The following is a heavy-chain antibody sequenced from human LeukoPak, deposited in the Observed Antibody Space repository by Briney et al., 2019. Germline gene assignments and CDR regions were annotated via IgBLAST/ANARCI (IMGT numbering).Heavy chain of an antibody. Sequence: ASVNVSFKASGYTFTTYDINWVRQATGQGLEWMGWMNPNSGNTGYAQKFQGRVTMTRNTSISTAYMELSSLRSEDTAVYYCARGPNKSDGGNSGSAWFDPWGQGTLVTVSS. CDR1: GYTFTTYD. V-gene: IGHV1-8*01. J-gene: IGHJ5*02. CDR2: MNPNSGNT. CDR3: ARGPNKSDGGNSGSAWFDP. D-gene: IGHD4-23*01.